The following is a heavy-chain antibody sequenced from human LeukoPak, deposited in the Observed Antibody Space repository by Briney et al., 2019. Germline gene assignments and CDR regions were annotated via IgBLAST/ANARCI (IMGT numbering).Heavy chain of an antibody. V-gene: IGHV4-59*12. J-gene: IGHJ4*02. D-gene: IGHD3-10*01. Sequence: SETLSLTCTVSGGSISSYYWNWIRQPPGKGLEWIGYIYYSGSTNYNPSLKSRVTMSVDTSKNQFSLKLSSVTAADTAVYYCARGVLWFGEAIYYFDYWGQGTLVTVSS. CDR3: ARGVLWFGEAIYYFDY. CDR2: IYYSGST. CDR1: GGSISSYY.